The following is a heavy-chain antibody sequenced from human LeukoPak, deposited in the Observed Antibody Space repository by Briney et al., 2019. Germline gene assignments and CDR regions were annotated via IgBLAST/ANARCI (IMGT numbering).Heavy chain of an antibody. V-gene: IGHV3-7*01. Sequence: GGSLRLSCAASGFTLSRYWMSWVRQAPGKGLEWVANIKPDGSEKHYVDSVKGRFTISRDNSKNTLYLQMNSLRAEDTAVYYCASGQRCFDYWGQGTLVTVSS. CDR3: ASGQRCFDY. CDR1: GFTLSRYW. D-gene: IGHD6-25*01. J-gene: IGHJ4*02. CDR2: IKPDGSEK.